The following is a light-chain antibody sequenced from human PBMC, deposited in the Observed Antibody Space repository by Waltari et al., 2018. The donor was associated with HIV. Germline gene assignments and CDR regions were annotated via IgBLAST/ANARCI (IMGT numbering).Light chain of an antibody. CDR1: QPIHTW. V-gene: IGKV1-5*03. CDR2: KAS. CDR3: QQYNSDPS. J-gene: IGKJ5*01. Sequence: DIQMTQSPSSLAAFVGDRVSITCRASQPIHTWLAWYQQKPGSPPKLLVYKASTLQVGVPPRFSGSGWGTDFTLAIDTVQPDDFATYYCQQYNSDPSFGQGTRL.